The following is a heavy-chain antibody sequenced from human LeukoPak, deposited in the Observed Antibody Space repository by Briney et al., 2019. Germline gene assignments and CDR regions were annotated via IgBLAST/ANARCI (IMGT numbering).Heavy chain of an antibody. D-gene: IGHD2-8*01. CDR3: ARHEDIGLMVPFDP. CDR1: GGSISSSSYY. V-gene: IGHV4-39*01. Sequence: SETLSLTCTVSGGSISSSSYYWGWIRQPPGKGLEWIGSIYYSGSTYYNPSLKSRVTISVGTSKNQFSLKLSSVTAADTAVYYCARHEDIGLMVPFDPWGQGTLVTISS. J-gene: IGHJ5*02. CDR2: IYYSGST.